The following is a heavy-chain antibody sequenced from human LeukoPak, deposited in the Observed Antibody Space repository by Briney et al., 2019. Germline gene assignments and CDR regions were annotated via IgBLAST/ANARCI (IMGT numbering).Heavy chain of an antibody. CDR1: GGSISSGSYY. CDR2: IYTSGST. J-gene: IGHJ6*03. D-gene: IGHD3-22*01. Sequence: SQTLSLTCTVSGGSISSGSYYWSWIRQPAGKGLEWIGRIYTSGSTNYNPSLKSRVTISVDTSKNQFSLKLSSVTAADTAVYYCARSPNYYDSSGYYLYYYYYMDVWGKGTTVTISS. CDR3: ARSPNYYDSSGYYLYYYYYMDV. V-gene: IGHV4-61*02.